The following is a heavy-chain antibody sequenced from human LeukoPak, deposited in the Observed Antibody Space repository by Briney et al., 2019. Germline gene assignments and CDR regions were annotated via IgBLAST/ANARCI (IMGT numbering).Heavy chain of an antibody. CDR3: AKVEYQLPYDAFDI. Sequence: PGGSLRLSCVASGFPFSIYEMNWVRQAPGKGLEWISYVSSGGGTIYYADSVKGRFTISRDNAKNSLSLQMNSLRAEDTAVYYCAKVEYQLPYDAFDIWGQGTMVTVSS. J-gene: IGHJ3*02. CDR1: GFPFSIYE. D-gene: IGHD2-2*01. V-gene: IGHV3-48*03. CDR2: VSSGGGTI.